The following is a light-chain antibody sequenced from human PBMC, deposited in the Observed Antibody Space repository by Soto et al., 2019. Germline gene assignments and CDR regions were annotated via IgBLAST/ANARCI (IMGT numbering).Light chain of an antibody. J-gene: IGKJ3*01. CDR3: QNYNSAPFT. Sequence: DIQMTQSPSSLSASVGDRVTITCRASQGISNYLVWYQQKPGKVPKLLIYAASTLQSGVPSRFSESESGTDFTLTISSLQSEDVATYYSQNYNSAPFTFGPGTKVDIK. CDR1: QGISNY. CDR2: AAS. V-gene: IGKV1-27*01.